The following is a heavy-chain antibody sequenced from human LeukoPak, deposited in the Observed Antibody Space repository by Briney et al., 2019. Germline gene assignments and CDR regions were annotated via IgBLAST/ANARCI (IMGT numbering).Heavy chain of an antibody. CDR1: GVSLSSRNYY. V-gene: IGHV4-39*01. D-gene: IGHD5-24*01. CDR2: ISYSGDT. CDR3: ARHRSGWLQSSFDY. J-gene: IGHJ4*02. Sequence: PSETLSLTCTVSGVSLSSRNYYWGWVRQPPGKGLEWIGSISYSGDTYSNPSLKTRVTLSVDTSKNQFSLSLISVTAADTAVYYCARHRSGWLQSSFDYWGQGTLVTVSS.